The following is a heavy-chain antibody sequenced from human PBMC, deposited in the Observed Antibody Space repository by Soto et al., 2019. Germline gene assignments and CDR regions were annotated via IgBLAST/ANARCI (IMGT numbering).Heavy chain of an antibody. CDR3: ARDAGIAAAVVNWFDP. CDR2: IIPILGIA. CDR1: GGTFSSYT. J-gene: IGHJ5*02. V-gene: IGHV1-69*04. Sequence: SVKVSCKASGGTFSSYTISWVRQAPGQGLEWMGRIIPILGIANYAQKFQGRVTITADKSTSTAYMELSSLRSEDTAVYYCARDAGIAAAVVNWFDPWGQGTLVTVSS. D-gene: IGHD6-13*01.